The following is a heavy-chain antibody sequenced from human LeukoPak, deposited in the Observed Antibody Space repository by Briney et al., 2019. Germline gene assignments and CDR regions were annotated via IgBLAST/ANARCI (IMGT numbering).Heavy chain of an antibody. CDR2: IIPIFGTA. J-gene: IGHJ4*02. CDR3: ARGKDILTGYPYFDY. CDR1: GGTFSSYA. V-gene: IGHV1-69*13. D-gene: IGHD3-9*01. Sequence: SVKVSCKASGGTFSSYAISWVRQAPGQGLEWMGGIIPIFGTANYAQKFQGRVTITADESTSTAYMELSSLRSEDTAVYYCARGKDILTGYPYFDYWGQGTLVTVSS.